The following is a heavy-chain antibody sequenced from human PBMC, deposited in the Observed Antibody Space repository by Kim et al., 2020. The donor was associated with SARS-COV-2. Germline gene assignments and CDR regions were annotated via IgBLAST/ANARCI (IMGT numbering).Heavy chain of an antibody. CDR2: T. D-gene: IGHD5-18*01. Sequence: TIDAQKFQGRVTMTRDTSTITVYMELCSLRSEDTAVYYCATYVDTAPFDYWGQGTLVTVSS. V-gene: IGHV1-46*01. CDR3: ATYVDTAPFDY. J-gene: IGHJ4*02.